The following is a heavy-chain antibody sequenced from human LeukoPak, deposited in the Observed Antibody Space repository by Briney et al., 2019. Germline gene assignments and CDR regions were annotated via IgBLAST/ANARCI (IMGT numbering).Heavy chain of an antibody. D-gene: IGHD3-10*02. CDR3: AELGITMIGGV. CDR2: ISSSGSTI. CDR1: GFTFSSYK. J-gene: IGHJ6*04. Sequence: GGPLSPPCEASGFTFSSYKMNWVRQAPGKGLEWVSYISSSGSTIYYADSVKGRFTISRDNAKNSLYLQMNSLRAEDTAVYYCAELGITMIGGVWGKGTTVTISS. V-gene: IGHV3-48*03.